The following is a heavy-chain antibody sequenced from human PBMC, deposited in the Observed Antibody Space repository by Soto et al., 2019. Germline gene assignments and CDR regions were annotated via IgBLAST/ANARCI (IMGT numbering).Heavy chain of an antibody. V-gene: IGHV3-30*18. D-gene: IGHD2-15*01. CDR1: GFTFSSYG. CDR3: AKIWVAATPTVYYYYGMDV. J-gene: IGHJ6*02. CDR2: ISYDGSNK. Sequence: PGGSLRLSCAASGFTFSSYGMHWVRQAPGKGLEWVAVISYDGSNKYYADSVKGRFTISRDNSKNTLYLQMNSLRAEDTAVYYCAKIWVAATPTVYYYYGMDVWGQGTTVTVSS.